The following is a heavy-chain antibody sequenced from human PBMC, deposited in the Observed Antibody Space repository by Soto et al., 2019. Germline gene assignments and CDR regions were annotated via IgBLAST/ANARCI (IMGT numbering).Heavy chain of an antibody. J-gene: IGHJ4*02. D-gene: IGHD4-17*01. Sequence: SETLSLTCTVSGGSVTNSSYYWGWIRQSPGKGLEWIGGVYYRGRSYSKSSVKSRVTISVDTSKNRFSLSLNSVTASDTAVYFCVSQRTTVPTQAYFDYWGPGALVTVSS. V-gene: IGHV4-39*01. CDR3: VSQRTTVPTQAYFDY. CDR2: VYYRGRS. CDR1: GGSVTNSSYY.